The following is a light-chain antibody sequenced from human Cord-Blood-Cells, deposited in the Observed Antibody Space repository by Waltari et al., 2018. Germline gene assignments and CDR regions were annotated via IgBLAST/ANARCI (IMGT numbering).Light chain of an antibody. Sequence: QSALTQPASASGSPGQSITISSTGTSGDVGSYNLVSWYQQHPGKAPKLMIYEVSKRPSGVSNRFSGSKSGNTASLTISGLQAEDEADYYCCSYAGSSTYVVFGGGTKLTVL. J-gene: IGLJ2*01. CDR2: EVS. CDR3: CSYAGSSTYVV. V-gene: IGLV2-23*02. CDR1: SGDVGSYNL.